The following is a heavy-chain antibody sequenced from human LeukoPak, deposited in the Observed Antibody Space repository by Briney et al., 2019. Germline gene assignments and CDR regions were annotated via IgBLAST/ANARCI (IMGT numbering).Heavy chain of an antibody. Sequence: GGSLRLSCAASGFTFSSYWMSWVGQAPGKGLEWVANIKQDGSEKYYVDSVKGRFTISRDNAKNSLYLQMKSLRAEDTAVYYCARRGYHDYSGFDYWGQGTLVTVSS. CDR1: GFTFSSYW. J-gene: IGHJ4*02. D-gene: IGHD1-26*01. V-gene: IGHV3-7*01. CDR3: ARRGYHDYSGFDY. CDR2: IKQDGSEK.